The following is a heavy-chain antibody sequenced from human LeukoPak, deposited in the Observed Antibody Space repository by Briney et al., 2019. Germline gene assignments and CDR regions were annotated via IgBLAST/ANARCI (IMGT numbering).Heavy chain of an antibody. CDR1: GGTFSSYA. CDR2: IIPIFGTA. J-gene: IGHJ4*02. D-gene: IGHD4-17*01. Sequence: SVKVSCKASGGTFSSYAISWVRQAPGQGLEWMGGIIPIFGTANYAQKFQGRVTITTDESTSTAYMELSSLRSEDTAVYYCARGGLVTVTTTGNFDYWGQGTLVTASS. CDR3: ARGGLVTVTTTGNFDY. V-gene: IGHV1-69*05.